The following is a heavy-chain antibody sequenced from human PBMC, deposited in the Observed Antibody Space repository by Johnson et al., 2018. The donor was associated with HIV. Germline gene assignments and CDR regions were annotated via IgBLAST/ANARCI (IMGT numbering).Heavy chain of an antibody. D-gene: IGHD2-8*01. CDR3: ARSVNAGRPFDI. V-gene: IGHV3-64*01. CDR1: GFTFSSYA. CDR2: ISSNGGST. Sequence: VQLVESGGGLVQPGGSLRLSCASSGFTFSSYAMHWVRQAPGKGLDYVSAISSNGGSTYYATSVKGRFTISRDNSKNTLYLQMGSLRVEDMAVYYCARSVNAGRPFDIWGQGTLVTVSS. J-gene: IGHJ3*02.